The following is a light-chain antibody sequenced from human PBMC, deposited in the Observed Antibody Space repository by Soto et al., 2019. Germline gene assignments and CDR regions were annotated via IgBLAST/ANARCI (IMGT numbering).Light chain of an antibody. CDR2: EVT. J-gene: IGLJ2*01. CDR1: SGDIGANDY. CDR3: SSYTTNNDLI. V-gene: IGLV2-14*01. Sequence: QSVLTQPASVSGSPGQSITIPCTGTSGDIGANDYVSWYQQHPGKAPKLMIFEVTNRPSGVPNRFSGSKSGKTASLTISRLQTEDEADYYCSSYTTNNDLIFGGGTKVTVL.